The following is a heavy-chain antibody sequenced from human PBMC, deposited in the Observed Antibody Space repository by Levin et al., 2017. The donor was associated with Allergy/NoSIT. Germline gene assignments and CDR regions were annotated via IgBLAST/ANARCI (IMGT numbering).Heavy chain of an antibody. V-gene: IGHV3-30-3*01. J-gene: IGHJ4*02. D-gene: IGHD3-22*01. CDR1: GFTFSSYA. Sequence: LSLTCAASGFTFSSYAMHWVRQAPGKGLEWVAVISYDGSNKYYADSVKGRFTISRDNSKNTLYLQMNSLRAEDTAVYYCARDGVMYYYDSSGSFDYWGQGTLVTVSS. CDR2: ISYDGSNK. CDR3: ARDGVMYYYDSSGSFDY.